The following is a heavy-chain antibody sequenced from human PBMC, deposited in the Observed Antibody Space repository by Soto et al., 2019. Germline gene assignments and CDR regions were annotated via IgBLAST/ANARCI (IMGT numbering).Heavy chain of an antibody. Sequence: SETLSLTCTVSGGSISSYYWSWIRQPPGKGLEWIGYIYYSGSTNYNPSLKSRVTISVDTSKNQFSLKLSSVTAADTAVYYCARSVVDKAMVIWFDPWGQGTLVTVSS. CDR1: GGSISSYY. CDR2: IYYSGST. CDR3: ARSVVDKAMVIWFDP. D-gene: IGHD5-18*01. V-gene: IGHV4-59*01. J-gene: IGHJ5*02.